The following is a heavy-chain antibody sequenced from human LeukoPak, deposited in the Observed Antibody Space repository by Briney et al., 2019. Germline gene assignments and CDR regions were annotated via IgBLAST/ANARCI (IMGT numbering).Heavy chain of an antibody. CDR3: ARLTVTTKDAFYI. CDR2: IGSSDTTV. D-gene: IGHD4-17*01. Sequence: PGGSLTLPCAASGFTFSSSKVNWVRQAPGKGLEWVSYIGSSDTTVHYADSVEGRFTISRDNAKNSLYLQMNSLRAEDTAIYYCARLTVTTKDAFYIWGQRKMVIVSS. J-gene: IGHJ3*02. CDR1: GFTFSSSK. V-gene: IGHV3-48*03.